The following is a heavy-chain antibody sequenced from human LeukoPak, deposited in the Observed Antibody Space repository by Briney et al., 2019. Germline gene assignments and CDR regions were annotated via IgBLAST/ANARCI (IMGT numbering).Heavy chain of an antibody. CDR3: AREGDKAVITYAY. CDR1: GFTFDDYG. CDR2: IKQDGSEK. Sequence: PGGSLRLSCAASGFTFDDYGMSWVRQAPGKGPEWVANIKQDGSEKYYVDSVKGRFTISRDNAKNSLFPQMNSLRAEDTAVYYCAREGDKAVITYAYWGQGTLVTVSS. V-gene: IGHV3-7*01. J-gene: IGHJ4*02. D-gene: IGHD5-18*01.